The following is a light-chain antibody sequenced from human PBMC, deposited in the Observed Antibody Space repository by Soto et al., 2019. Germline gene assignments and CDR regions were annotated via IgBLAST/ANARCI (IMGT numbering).Light chain of an antibody. V-gene: IGKV1-5*01. CDR3: QHYNSYSGT. J-gene: IGKJ1*01. CDR2: DAS. CDR1: QSISSW. Sequence: DIQMTQSPSTLSASVGDRVTITCRASQSISSWLAWYQQKPGKAPKLLIYDASSLESGVPSRFSGSGSGTEFTLTISSLQPDDFASYYCQHYNSYSGTFDQGTKVEIK.